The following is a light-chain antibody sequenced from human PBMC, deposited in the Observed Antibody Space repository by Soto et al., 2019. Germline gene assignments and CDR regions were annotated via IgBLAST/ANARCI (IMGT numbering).Light chain of an antibody. Sequence: EIVLTQSPGTLSLSPGERATLSCRASQSVNSSNLLWYQQKPGQAPRRLIYGVATRATGGPDRFSGGGSGTDFTLTISRLEPEDFAVYYCQQYVSSPLRTFGGGTKVDIK. J-gene: IGKJ4*02. CDR2: GVA. CDR1: QSVNSSN. V-gene: IGKV3-20*01. CDR3: QQYVSSPLRT.